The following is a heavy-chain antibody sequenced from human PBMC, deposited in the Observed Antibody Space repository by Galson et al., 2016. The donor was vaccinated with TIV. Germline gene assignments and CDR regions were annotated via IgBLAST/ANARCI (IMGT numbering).Heavy chain of an antibody. D-gene: IGHD5-12*01. CDR3: AVGVPTTMYCYFDL. CDR1: GGTFSTYA. Sequence: SVKVSCKASGGTFSTYAVNWVRQAPGQGLEWMGRIIPIFGIINYSQNFQGRVTLTADESTSTFYMDLTSLRSEDTAVYYCAVGVPTTMYCYFDLWGRGTLVTVSS. CDR2: IIPIFGII. V-gene: IGHV1-69*13. J-gene: IGHJ2*01.